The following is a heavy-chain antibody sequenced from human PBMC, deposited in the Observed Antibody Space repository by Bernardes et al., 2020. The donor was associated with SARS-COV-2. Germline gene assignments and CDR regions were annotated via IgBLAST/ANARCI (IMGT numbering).Heavy chain of an antibody. CDR1: QFTFSSYT. V-gene: IGHV3-33*01. CDR3: AREGGVHAFDI. D-gene: IGHD2-8*02. J-gene: IGHJ3*02. Sequence: GGSLRLSCAASQFTFSSYTMHWVRQAPGKGLEWVALIWYDGSNKNFADSVKGRFTISRDNSKNTLYLQMNSLGPEDTAVYYCAREGGVHAFDIWGQGTIVTVSS. CDR2: IWYDGSNK.